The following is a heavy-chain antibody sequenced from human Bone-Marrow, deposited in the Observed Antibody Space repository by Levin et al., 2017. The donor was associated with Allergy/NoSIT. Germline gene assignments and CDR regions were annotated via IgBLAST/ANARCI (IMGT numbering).Heavy chain of an antibody. V-gene: IGHV3-23*01. CDR3: AREQGARGWYTVDF. Sequence: GGSLRLSCAAPGFSFANHAMTWVRHAPGKGLEWVSTIRPNSERTYFADSVKGRFTVSRDDSGNMMSLQMSSLRADDAAVYYCAREQGARGWYTVDFWGQGALVTVSS. D-gene: IGHD6-19*01. CDR1: GFSFANHA. J-gene: IGHJ4*02. CDR2: IRPNSERT.